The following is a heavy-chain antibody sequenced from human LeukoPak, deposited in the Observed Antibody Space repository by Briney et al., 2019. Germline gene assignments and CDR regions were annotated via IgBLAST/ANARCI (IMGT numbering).Heavy chain of an antibody. CDR1: GGTFSSYA. Sequence: SVKVSCKASGGTFSSYAISWVRQAAGQGLEWMGGIIPVFGTANYAQKFQGRVTITTDESTSTAYMELSSLRSEDTAVYYCARSGSGYYHWFDPWGQGTLVTVSS. CDR2: IIPVFGTA. D-gene: IGHD3-22*01. J-gene: IGHJ5*02. CDR3: ARSGSGYYHWFDP. V-gene: IGHV1-69*05.